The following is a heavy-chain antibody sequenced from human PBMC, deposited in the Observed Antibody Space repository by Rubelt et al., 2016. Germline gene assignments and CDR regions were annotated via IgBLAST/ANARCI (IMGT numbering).Heavy chain of an antibody. CDR3: ARDLVVVVAAIRGFGYYYGMDV. V-gene: IGHV1-18*01. J-gene: IGHJ6*02. Sequence: MGWISAYNGNTNYAQKLQGRVTMTTDTSTSTAYMELRSLRSDDTAVYYCARDLVVVVAAIRGFGYYYGMDVWGQGTTVTVSS. CDR2: ISAYNGNT. D-gene: IGHD2-15*01.